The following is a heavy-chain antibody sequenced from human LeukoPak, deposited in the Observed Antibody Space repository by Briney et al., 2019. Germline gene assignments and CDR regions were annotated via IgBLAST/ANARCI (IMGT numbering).Heavy chain of an antibody. CDR3: AKDISGGSCYYFDY. Sequence: GGSLRLSCAASGFTFSNYWMHRVRQAPGKGLEWVSAISGSGGSTYYADSVKGRFTISRDNSKNTLYLQMNSLRAEDTAVYYCAKDISGGSCYYFDYWGQGTLVTVSS. CDR1: GFTFSNYW. J-gene: IGHJ4*02. V-gene: IGHV3-23*01. D-gene: IGHD2-15*01. CDR2: ISGSGGST.